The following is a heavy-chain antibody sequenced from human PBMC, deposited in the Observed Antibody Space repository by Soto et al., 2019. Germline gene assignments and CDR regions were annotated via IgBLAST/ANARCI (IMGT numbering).Heavy chain of an antibody. Sequence: QVQLVESGGGVVQPGRSLRLSCAASGFTFSSYAMHWVRQAPGKGLEWVAVISYDGSNKYYADSVKGRFTISRDNSKNTLYLQMNSLRAEDTAVYYCARAEAPGSFDYWGQGTLVTVSS. CDR2: ISYDGSNK. CDR3: ARAEAPGSFDY. V-gene: IGHV3-30-3*01. J-gene: IGHJ4*02. CDR1: GFTFSSYA.